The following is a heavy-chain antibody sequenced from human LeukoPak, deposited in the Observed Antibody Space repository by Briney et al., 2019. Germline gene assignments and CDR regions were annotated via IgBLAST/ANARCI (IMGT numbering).Heavy chain of an antibody. Sequence: SETLSLTCALYGGSFSGYYWSWIRHPPGKGGEWIGEINHSGSTNYNPSLKSRVTISVDTSKNQFSLKLSSVTAADTAVYYCAKLPATNYYYYMDVWGKGTTVTVSS. CDR3: AKLPATNYYYYMDV. V-gene: IGHV4-34*01. D-gene: IGHD1-7*01. J-gene: IGHJ6*03. CDR1: GGSFSGYY. CDR2: INHSGST.